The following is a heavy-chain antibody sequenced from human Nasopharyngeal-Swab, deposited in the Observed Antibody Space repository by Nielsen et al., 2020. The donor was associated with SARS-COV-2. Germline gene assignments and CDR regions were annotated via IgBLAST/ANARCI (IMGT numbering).Heavy chain of an antibody. CDR1: GFSFDDYG. CDR3: ARVSRPTGIGWYFDF. J-gene: IGHJ2*01. Sequence: GESLKISCAASGFSFDDYGMTWVRQAPGKGPEWVSAINWIGSDTHYGDSVKGRFTISRDNGKNSLYLQMDSLRAEDTAFYYCARVSRPTGIGWYFDFWGRGALVSVSS. D-gene: IGHD3-9*01. CDR2: INWIGSDT. V-gene: IGHV3-20*04.